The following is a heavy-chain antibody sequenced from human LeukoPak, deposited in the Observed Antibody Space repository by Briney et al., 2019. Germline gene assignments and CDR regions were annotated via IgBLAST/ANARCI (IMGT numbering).Heavy chain of an antibody. Sequence: SETLSLTCGVYGGSFTDYYWSWIRQPPGKGLEWIGEINHGGRTNYSPSLKSRVTISVDTSKNQFSLNLSSVAAADTAVYYCARGLELGYCSGASCYIWFDPWGQGTLVTVSS. D-gene: IGHD2-2*02. J-gene: IGHJ5*02. CDR3: ARGLELGYCSGASCYIWFDP. CDR1: GGSFTDYY. V-gene: IGHV4-34*01. CDR2: INHGGRT.